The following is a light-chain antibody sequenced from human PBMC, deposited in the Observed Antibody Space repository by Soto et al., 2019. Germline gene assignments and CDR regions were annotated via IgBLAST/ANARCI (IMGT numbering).Light chain of an antibody. J-gene: IGKJ1*01. CDR3: QQYDGSPRT. CDR2: GAS. CDR1: QSVSSSY. V-gene: IGKV3-20*01. Sequence: IVLTQSPGTLSLSPGERATLYCRASQSVSSSYLAWYQQKPGQAPRLLIYGASSRATGIPDRFTGSGSGTDFTLTISRLEPEDFAVYYCQQYDGSPRTFGQGTTVDIK.